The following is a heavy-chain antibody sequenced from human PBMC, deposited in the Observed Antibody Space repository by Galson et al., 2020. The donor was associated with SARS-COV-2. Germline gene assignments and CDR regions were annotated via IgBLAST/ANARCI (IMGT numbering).Heavy chain of an antibody. D-gene: IGHD3-3*01. CDR3: ARALGVVIYGMDV. CDR1: GFTFSSYA. V-gene: IGHV3-30*04. CDR2: ISYDGSNK. J-gene: IGHJ6*02. Sequence: TGGSLRLSCAASGFTFSSYAMHWVRQAPGKGLEWVAVISYDGSNKYYADSVKGRFTISRDNSKNTLYLQMNSLRAEDTAVYYCARALGVVIYGMDVWGQGTTVTVSS.